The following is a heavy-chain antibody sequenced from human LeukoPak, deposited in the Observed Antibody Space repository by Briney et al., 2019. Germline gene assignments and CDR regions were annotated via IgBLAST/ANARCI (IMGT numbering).Heavy chain of an antibody. CDR3: AKGFSGYSYGYKGYYFDY. CDR1: GFTFSSYA. CDR2: ISGSGGST. D-gene: IGHD5-18*01. J-gene: IGHJ4*02. V-gene: IGHV3-23*01. Sequence: TGGSLRLSCAASGFTFSSYAMSWVRQAPGKGLEWVSAISGSGGSTYYADSVKGRVTISRDNSKNTLYLQMNSLRAEDTAVYYCAKGFSGYSYGYKGYYFDYWGQGTLVTVSS.